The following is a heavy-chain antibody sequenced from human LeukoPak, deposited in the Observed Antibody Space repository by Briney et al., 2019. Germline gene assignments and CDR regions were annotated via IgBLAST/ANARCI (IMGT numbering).Heavy chain of an antibody. D-gene: IGHD2-15*01. J-gene: IGHJ4*02. CDR2: MNANSGNT. V-gene: IGHV1-8*02. Sequence: EASVTVSCKASGYTFTGYYMHWVRQATGQGLEWMGWMNANSGNTGYAQKFQGRVTMTRNTSISTAYMELSSLRSEDTAVYYCARSYASRGYCTGGSCPGGGDYWGQGTLVTVSS. CDR1: GYTFTGYY. CDR3: ARSYASRGYCTGGSCPGGGDY.